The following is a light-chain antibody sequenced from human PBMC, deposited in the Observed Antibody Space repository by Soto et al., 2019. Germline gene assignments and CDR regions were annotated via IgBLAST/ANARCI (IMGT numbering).Light chain of an antibody. CDR1: QSISSW. V-gene: IGKV1-5*03. CDR2: QAS. Sequence: DIQMTQSPSTLSASVGDRVTITCRASQSISSWLAWYQQKPGKAPKLLIYQASNLQSGVPSRFSGGGSGTELTLTISSLQPDDFATYYCQQYNSYPWAFDQGTKVEIK. J-gene: IGKJ1*01. CDR3: QQYNSYPWA.